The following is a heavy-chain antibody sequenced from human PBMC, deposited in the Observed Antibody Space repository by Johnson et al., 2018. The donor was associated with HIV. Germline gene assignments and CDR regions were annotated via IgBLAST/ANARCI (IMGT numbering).Heavy chain of an antibody. CDR1: GFTFSSYA. V-gene: IGHV3/OR16-10*03. D-gene: IGHD3-10*01. CDR2: IGTGGGT. CDR3: ARPIARGASDI. J-gene: IGHJ3*02. Sequence: VQLVESGGGVVQPGRSLRLSCAASGFTFSSYAMHWVRQAPGKGLEWVSAIGTGGGTYYADSVKGRFTISRDNAKDSLYLQMNSLRVEDTAVYYCARPIARGASDIWGQGTMVTVSS.